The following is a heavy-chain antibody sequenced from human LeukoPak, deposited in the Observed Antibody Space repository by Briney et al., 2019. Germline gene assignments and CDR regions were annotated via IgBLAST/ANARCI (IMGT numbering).Heavy chain of an antibody. CDR3: ARGFGAARPRTYYFDY. CDR2: INHSGST. J-gene: IGHJ4*02. CDR1: GGSFSGYY. V-gene: IGHV4-34*01. D-gene: IGHD6-6*01. Sequence: PSETLSLTCAVSGGSFSGYYWSWIRQPPGKGLERIGEINHSGSTNYNPSLKSRVTISVDTSKNQFSLKLSSVTAADTAVYYCARGFGAARPRTYYFDYWGQGTLVTVSS.